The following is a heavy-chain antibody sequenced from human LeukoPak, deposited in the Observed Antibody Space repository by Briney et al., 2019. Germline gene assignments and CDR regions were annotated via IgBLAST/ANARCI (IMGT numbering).Heavy chain of an antibody. Sequence: GGSLRLSCAASGFTFSSYAMHWVRQAPGKGLEWVAVISYDGSNKYYADSVKGRFTISRDNSKNTLYLQMNSLRAEDTAVYYCARLPYSSSWYGAFDIWGQGTMVTVSS. CDR3: ARLPYSSSWYGAFDI. CDR1: GFTFSSYA. D-gene: IGHD6-13*01. V-gene: IGHV3-30*04. J-gene: IGHJ3*02. CDR2: ISYDGSNK.